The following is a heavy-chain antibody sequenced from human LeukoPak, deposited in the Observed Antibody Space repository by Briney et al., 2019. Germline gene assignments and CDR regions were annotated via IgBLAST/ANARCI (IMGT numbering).Heavy chain of an antibody. CDR2: INNDGSSA. J-gene: IGHJ6*02. Sequence: GGSLRLSCAASGFTFNNYWIHWVRQVPGKGLVWVSRINNDGSSASYVDSVEGRFTISRDNAKNTLFLQMNSLRAEDTAVYYCARRGTGHGMDVWGQGTTVIVSS. CDR1: GFTFNNYW. D-gene: IGHD1-1*01. V-gene: IGHV3-74*01. CDR3: ARRGTGHGMDV.